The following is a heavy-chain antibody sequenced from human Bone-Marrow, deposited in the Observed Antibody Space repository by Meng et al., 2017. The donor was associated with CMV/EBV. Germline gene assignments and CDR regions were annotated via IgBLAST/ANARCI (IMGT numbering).Heavy chain of an antibody. V-gene: IGHV4-31*03. CDR3: ARGDGYATFDY. CDR1: GGSISSGGYY. D-gene: IGHD5-24*01. Sequence: SETLSLTCTVSGGSISSGGYYWSWIRQHPGKGLEWIGYIYYSGSTYYNPSLKSRVIISVDTSKNQFSLKLSSVSAADTAVYYCARGDGYATFDYWGQGALVTVSS. CDR2: IYYSGST. J-gene: IGHJ4*02.